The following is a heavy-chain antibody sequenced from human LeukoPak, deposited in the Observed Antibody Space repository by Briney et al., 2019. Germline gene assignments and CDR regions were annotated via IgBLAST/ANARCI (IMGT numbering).Heavy chain of an antibody. CDR3: ARMGYSRSCTVY. D-gene: IGHD2-2*01. CDR1: GFTFSSYE. V-gene: IGHV3-48*03. Sequence: GGSLRLSCAASGFTFSSYEMTWVRQAPGKGLEWGSYISSSGSTIYYTDSVKGRFTISRDNEKNSVYLQMNSLRAGDTAVYYCARMGYSRSCTVYWGQGALVTVSS. J-gene: IGHJ4*02. CDR2: ISSSGSTI.